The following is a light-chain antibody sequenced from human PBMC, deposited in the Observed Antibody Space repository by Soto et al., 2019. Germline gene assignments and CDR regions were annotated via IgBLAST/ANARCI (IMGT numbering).Light chain of an antibody. Sequence: QSVLTQPASVSGSPGQSITISCTGTSSDVGSYNLVSWYQQHPGKAPKLMNYEGSKRPSRVSNRFSGSKSGNTASLTISGIQAEDEADYYCCSYAGSSTFVVVFGGGTQLTVL. J-gene: IGLJ2*01. CDR3: CSYAGSSTFVVV. V-gene: IGLV2-23*03. CDR1: SSDVGSYNL. CDR2: EGS.